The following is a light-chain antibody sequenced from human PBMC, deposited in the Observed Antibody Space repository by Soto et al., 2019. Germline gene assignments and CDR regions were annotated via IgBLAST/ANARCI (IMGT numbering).Light chain of an antibody. Sequence: DIQISQSPSSLSASVGDRVTITCRASQSISSYLNWYQQKPGKAPKLLIYKASSLESGVTSRFSGSGSGTEFTLTISSLQPDDFATYYCQQYNSYSRTVGQVTKVEIK. CDR2: KAS. J-gene: IGKJ1*01. V-gene: IGKV1-5*03. CDR3: QQYNSYSRT. CDR1: QSISSY.